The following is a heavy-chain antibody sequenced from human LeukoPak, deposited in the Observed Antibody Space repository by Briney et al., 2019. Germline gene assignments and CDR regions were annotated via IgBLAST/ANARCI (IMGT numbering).Heavy chain of an antibody. J-gene: IGHJ3*02. CDR1: GFTLNSYG. CDR3: ARHYMTTVTKGAFDI. D-gene: IGHD4-17*01. CDR2: IRYDGSNK. V-gene: IGHV3-30*02. Sequence: PGGSLRLSCGPSGFTLNSYGMLWVRPAPGKGLEGVAFIRYDGSNKYYADSVKGRFNISRDNSKNTLYLQMNTLRAEDTAVYYCARHYMTTVTKGAFDIWGQGTMVTVSS.